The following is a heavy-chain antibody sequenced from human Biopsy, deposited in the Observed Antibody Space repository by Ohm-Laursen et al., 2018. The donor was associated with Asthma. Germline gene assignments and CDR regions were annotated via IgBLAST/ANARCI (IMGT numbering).Heavy chain of an antibody. CDR3: AKDVFPGWELRRGPDY. CDR1: GFSFSNYG. D-gene: IGHD1-26*01. CDR2: ISFDGTNR. Sequence: SLRLSCTASGFSFSNYGMHWVRQAPGKGLDWVAVISFDGTNRNYTDSVKGRFTTSRDNSRNTLHPQMNSLRAEDTAVYYCAKDVFPGWELRRGPDYWGQGTLVTVSS. V-gene: IGHV3-30*18. J-gene: IGHJ4*02.